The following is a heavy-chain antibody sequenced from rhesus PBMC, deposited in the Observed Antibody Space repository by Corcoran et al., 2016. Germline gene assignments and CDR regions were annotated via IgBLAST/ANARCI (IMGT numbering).Heavy chain of an antibody. CDR1: GGSISSSY. J-gene: IGHJ4*01. CDR2: IYGSGSST. CDR3: ARDRGYYFDY. V-gene: IGHV4-169*02. Sequence: QLQLQESGPGLVKPSETLSVTCAVSGGSISSSYWRWIRQAPGKGLEWIGYIYGSGSSTNYNPSLKSRVTLSVDTSKNQLSLKLSSVTTADTAVYYCARDRGYYFDYWGQGVLVTVSS.